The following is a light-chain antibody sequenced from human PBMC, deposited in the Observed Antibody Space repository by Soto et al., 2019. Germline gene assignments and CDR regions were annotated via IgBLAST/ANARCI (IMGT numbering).Light chain of an antibody. J-gene: IGKJ3*01. CDR1: QGIINY. V-gene: IGKV1-9*01. Sequence: IPLTQSPSSLSASVGDRVTITCRASQGIINYLAWYQQKPGKAPKLLIYGASTLQSGVPSRFGGSGSGTDFTLTVSSLQSEDFAFYYCQQLFMYPPTVGPGTKVDIK. CDR2: GAS. CDR3: QQLFMYPPT.